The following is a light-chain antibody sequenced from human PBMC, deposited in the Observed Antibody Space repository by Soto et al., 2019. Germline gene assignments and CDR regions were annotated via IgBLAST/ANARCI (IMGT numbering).Light chain of an antibody. CDR2: GAS. J-gene: IGKJ1*01. Sequence: EIVLTQSPGTLSLSPGERATLSCRASQSVSSSYLAWYQQKPGQAPRLLIYGASSRDTGIPDRFSGSGSGTDFTLTISRLEPEDLGVYYCQQNGSTPWTFGQGNKVEIK. V-gene: IGKV3-20*01. CDR1: QSVSSSY. CDR3: QQNGSTPWT.